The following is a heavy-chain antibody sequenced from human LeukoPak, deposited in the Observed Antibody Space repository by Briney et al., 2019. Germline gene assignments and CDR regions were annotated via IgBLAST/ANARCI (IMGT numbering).Heavy chain of an antibody. D-gene: IGHD3-3*01. V-gene: IGHV3-21*01. CDR1: GFTFSSYS. J-gene: IGHJ5*02. CDR2: ISSSSTYI. CDR3: ARDVSLTGEWLLREGNWFDP. Sequence: GGSLRLSCAASGFTFSSYSMNWIRQAPGKGLEWVSLISSSSTYIYYADSVKGRFTISRDNAKNSLYLQMNSLRAEDTAIYYCARDVSLTGEWLLREGNWFDPWGQGTLVTVSS.